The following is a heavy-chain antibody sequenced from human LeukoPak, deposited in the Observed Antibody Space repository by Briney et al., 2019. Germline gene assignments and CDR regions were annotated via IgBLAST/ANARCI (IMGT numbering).Heavy chain of an antibody. CDR2: IYRDGST. CDR3: ARVEAAYDAFDI. CDR1: EFTVSSNY. V-gene: IGHV3-53*01. D-gene: IGHD6-25*01. Sequence: GGSLRLSCIASEFTVSSNYMSWVRQAPGKGLEWVSIIYRDGSTYCADSVKGRFTISRDNSKNTVYLQMNSLRAEDTAVYYCARVEAAYDAFDIWGQGTMVTVSS. J-gene: IGHJ3*02.